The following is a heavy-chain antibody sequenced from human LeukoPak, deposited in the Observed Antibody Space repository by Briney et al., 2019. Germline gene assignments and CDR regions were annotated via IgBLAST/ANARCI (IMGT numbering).Heavy chain of an antibody. Sequence: PSETLSLTCTVSGDSVTSTGYYRGWIRQPPGKGLEWIGSMFYSGSTYYNPSLQSRVTISVDMSKNQFSLRLTSVTAADTAVYHCARARGYSYAFDYWGQGTLVTVSS. CDR3: ARARGYSYAFDY. V-gene: IGHV4-39*07. D-gene: IGHD5-18*01. J-gene: IGHJ4*02. CDR2: MFYSGST. CDR1: GDSVTSTGYY.